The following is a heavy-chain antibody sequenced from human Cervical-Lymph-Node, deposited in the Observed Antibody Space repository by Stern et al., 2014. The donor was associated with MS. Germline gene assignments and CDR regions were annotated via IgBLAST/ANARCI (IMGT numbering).Heavy chain of an antibody. Sequence: VQLLESGPGLVKPSETLSLTCTVSGGSVSSGSYYWSWIRQPPGKGLEWIGYIYYSGSTNYNPSLKSRVTISVDTSKNQFSLKLSSVTAADTAVYYCARDSSSPYRFDYWGQGTLVTVSS. CDR2: IYYSGST. CDR1: GGSVSSGSYY. J-gene: IGHJ4*02. D-gene: IGHD6-6*01. V-gene: IGHV4-61*01. CDR3: ARDSSSPYRFDY.